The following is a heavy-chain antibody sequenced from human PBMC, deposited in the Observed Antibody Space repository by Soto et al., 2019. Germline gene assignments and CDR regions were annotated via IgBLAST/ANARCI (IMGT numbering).Heavy chain of an antibody. J-gene: IGHJ5*02. CDR2: IYYSGST. Sequence: SETLSLTCTVSGGSISSYYWSWIRQPPGKGLEWIGYIYYSGSTKYNPSLKSRVTISVDTSKNQFSLKLNSVTAADTAVYYCARQSCSSTSCYSWVSWFDPWGQGTLVTVSS. V-gene: IGHV4-59*08. D-gene: IGHD2-2*01. CDR1: GGSISSYY. CDR3: ARQSCSSTSCYSWVSWFDP.